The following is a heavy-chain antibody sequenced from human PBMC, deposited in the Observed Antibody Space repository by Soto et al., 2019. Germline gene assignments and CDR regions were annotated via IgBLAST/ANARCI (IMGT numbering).Heavy chain of an antibody. J-gene: IGHJ4*02. D-gene: IGHD3-10*01. V-gene: IGHV1-8*01. CDR1: GDTFTTYD. CDR2: INPNSGNI. Sequence: ASVKVSCKASGDTFTTYDINWVRQATGHGHEWMGWINPNSGNIGYAQRFQGRVTMTRDTAIRTAYMEVSSLRSDDTAVYYCARGRASGSYYLLDYWGQGTLVTVSS. CDR3: ARGRASGSYYLLDY.